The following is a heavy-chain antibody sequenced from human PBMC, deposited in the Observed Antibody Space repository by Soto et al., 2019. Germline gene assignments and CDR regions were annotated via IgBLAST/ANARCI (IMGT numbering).Heavy chain of an antibody. CDR1: GGSISSGGYY. CDR2: IYYSGST. Sequence: SETLSLTCTVSGGSISSGGYYWSWIRQHPGKGLEWIGYIYYSGSTYYNPSLKSRVTISVDTSNNQFSLKLSSVTAAVTVVYYCVRDRYSYGARGMDVWGQGTTVTVS. V-gene: IGHV4-31*03. CDR3: VRDRYSYGARGMDV. J-gene: IGHJ6*02. D-gene: IGHD5-18*01.